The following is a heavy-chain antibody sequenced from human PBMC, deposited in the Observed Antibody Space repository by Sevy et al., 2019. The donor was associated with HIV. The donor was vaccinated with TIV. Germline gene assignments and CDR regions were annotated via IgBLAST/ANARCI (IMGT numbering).Heavy chain of an antibody. CDR3: ARERQEEDESGAKFDY. CDR2: IKHDGSEQ. V-gene: IGHV3-7*01. D-gene: IGHD3-10*01. J-gene: IGHJ4*02. CDR1: GFNFRSYW. Sequence: GGSLRLSCEVSGFNFRSYWMSWVRQAPGKGLEWVANIKHDGSEQYYLDSVKGRFTVSRDNGKNSLYLQMTSLRVDDAALDYCARERQEEDESGAKFDYWGRGTLVTVSS.